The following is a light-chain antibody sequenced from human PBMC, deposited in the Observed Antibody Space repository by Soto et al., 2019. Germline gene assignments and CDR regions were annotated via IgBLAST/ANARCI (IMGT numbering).Light chain of an antibody. CDR3: QEYRSSLWT. CDR1: QSVSSSY. CDR2: RAS. V-gene: IGKV3-20*01. Sequence: EIVLTQSPGTLSLSPGERATLSCRASQSVSSSYLAWYQQKPGQAPRLLIYRASSRATGIPDRFSGSGSGTDFTLTISRLEPADFAVYYCQEYRSSLWTFGHGTKVEIK. J-gene: IGKJ1*01.